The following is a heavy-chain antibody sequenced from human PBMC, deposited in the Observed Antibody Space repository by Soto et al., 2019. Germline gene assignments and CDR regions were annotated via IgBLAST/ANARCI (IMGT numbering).Heavy chain of an antibody. CDR2: IIPIFGTA. Sequence: SVKVSCKASGCTFSSYAISWVRQAPGQGLEWMGGIIPIFGTANYAQKFQGRVTITADESTSTAYMELSSLRSEDTAVYYCARPYCSGGSCYSFARFDYWGQGTLVTVSS. V-gene: IGHV1-69*13. J-gene: IGHJ4*02. D-gene: IGHD2-15*01. CDR3: ARPYCSGGSCYSFARFDY. CDR1: GCTFSSYA.